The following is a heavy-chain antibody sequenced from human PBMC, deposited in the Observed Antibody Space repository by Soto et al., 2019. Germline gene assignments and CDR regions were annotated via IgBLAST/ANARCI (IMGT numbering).Heavy chain of an antibody. CDR1: GGIFHGYG. CDR2: IRFDGSNE. D-gene: IGHD1-7*01. Sequence: QEQLVESGGGVVQPGTSLRLSCAVPGGIFHGYGMHWVRQAPGKGLEWVAIIRFDGSNEEYADSVKGRFTISRDNSKNTLYVQMNTRGAEDTALYYCARDGIGGTVFRGYLDYWGRGTVVTVS. V-gene: IGHV3-33*01. CDR3: ARDGIGGTVFRGYLDY. J-gene: IGHJ4*02.